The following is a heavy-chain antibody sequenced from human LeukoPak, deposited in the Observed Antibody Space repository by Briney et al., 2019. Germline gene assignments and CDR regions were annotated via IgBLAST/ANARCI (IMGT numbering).Heavy chain of an antibody. CDR2: IKLDGSET. Sequence: KSGGSLRLSCAASGFISGAYWMSWVRQAPGKGLEWVANIKLDGSETYYVDSVKGRFTISRDNAKNSLYLQMNSLRVEDTAVYYCARRARYCTSTSCYTIGAFDIWGQGTVVTVSS. CDR1: GFISGAYW. V-gene: IGHV3-7*01. J-gene: IGHJ3*02. CDR3: ARRARYCTSTSCYTIGAFDI. D-gene: IGHD2-2*02.